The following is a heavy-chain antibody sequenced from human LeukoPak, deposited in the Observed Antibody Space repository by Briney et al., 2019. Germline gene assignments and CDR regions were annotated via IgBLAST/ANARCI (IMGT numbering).Heavy chain of an antibody. CDR2: IKEDGSEK. V-gene: IGHV3-7*05. CDR1: GFTFSSYW. D-gene: IGHD2/OR15-2a*01. Sequence: PGGSLRLSCAASGFTFSSYWMSWVRQAPGKGLEWVADIKEDGSEKNYVDSVKGRFTISRGNAKNSLYLQMNSLRAEDTAVYYCARGGGRHVEYWGQGNLVTVSS. J-gene: IGHJ4*02. CDR3: ARGGGRHVEY.